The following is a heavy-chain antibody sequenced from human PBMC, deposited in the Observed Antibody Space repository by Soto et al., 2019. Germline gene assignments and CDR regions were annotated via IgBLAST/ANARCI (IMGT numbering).Heavy chain of an antibody. D-gene: IGHD2-15*01. CDR3: ARAYCSGGSCYSAGGFDP. V-gene: IGHV4-59*01. J-gene: IGHJ5*02. Sequence: SETLSLTCTVSGGSISSYYWSWIRQPPGKGLERIGYIYYSGSTNYNPSLKSRVTISVDTSKNQFSLKLSSVTAADTAVYYCARAYCSGGSCYSAGGFDPWGQGTLVTVS. CDR1: GGSISSYY. CDR2: IYYSGST.